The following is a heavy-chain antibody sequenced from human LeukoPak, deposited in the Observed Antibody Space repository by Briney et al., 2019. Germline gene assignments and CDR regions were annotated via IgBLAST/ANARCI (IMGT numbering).Heavy chain of an antibody. CDR2: IRYDGSNK. Sequence: GGSLRLSCAASGFTFSSYSMNWVRQAPGKGLEWVAFIRYDGSNKYYADSVKGRFTISRDNSKNTLYLQMNSLRAEDTAVYYCAKDMAVAGAFDYWGQGTLVTVSS. D-gene: IGHD6-19*01. V-gene: IGHV3-30*02. CDR1: GFTFSSYS. CDR3: AKDMAVAGAFDY. J-gene: IGHJ4*02.